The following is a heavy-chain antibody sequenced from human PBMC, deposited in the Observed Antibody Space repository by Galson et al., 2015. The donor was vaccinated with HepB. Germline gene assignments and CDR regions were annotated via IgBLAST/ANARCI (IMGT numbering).Heavy chain of an antibody. V-gene: IGHV3-21*01. CDR2: ISSSSSYI. D-gene: IGHD3-22*01. Sequence: SLRLSCAASGFIFSTYSMNWVRQAPGKGLEWVSTISSSSSYIYYADSVKGRFTISRDNAKNPVYLQMNSLRAEDTAVYYCARVKDYDTSGSYLPLNYFDYWGQGTLVTVSS. CDR3: ARVKDYDTSGSYLPLNYFDY. J-gene: IGHJ4*02. CDR1: GFIFSTYS.